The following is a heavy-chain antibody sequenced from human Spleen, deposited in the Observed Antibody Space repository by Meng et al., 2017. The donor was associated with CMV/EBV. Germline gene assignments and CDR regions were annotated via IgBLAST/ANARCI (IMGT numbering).Heavy chain of an antibody. Sequence: SGFAFSSYAMSWVRQAPGKGLEWVSAITGSGIETYYTDSVKGRFTISRDKSKNSLHLQMNSLRDEDTAVYYCATDLDVVVVGYLHHWGQGTPVTVSS. D-gene: IGHD2-15*01. CDR2: ITGSGIET. CDR1: GFAFSSYA. V-gene: IGHV3-23*01. CDR3: ATDLDVVVVGYLHH. J-gene: IGHJ1*01.